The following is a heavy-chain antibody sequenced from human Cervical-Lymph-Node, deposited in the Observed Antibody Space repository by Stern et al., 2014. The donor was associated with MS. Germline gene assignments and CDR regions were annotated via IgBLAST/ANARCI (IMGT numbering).Heavy chain of an antibody. CDR1: GYTFTGYY. Sequence: QVQLVESGAEVKKPGASVKVPCKASGYTFTGYYLHWVRQAPGQGLEWMGRINPKSGDTKYAQNFQDRVTMTRDTSISTAYMELSRLRSDDTAVYYCARSLNWNDVEDYHYGLDVWGQGTTVTVSS. V-gene: IGHV1-2*06. CDR2: INPKSGDT. CDR3: ARSLNWNDVEDYHYGLDV. J-gene: IGHJ6*02. D-gene: IGHD1-1*01.